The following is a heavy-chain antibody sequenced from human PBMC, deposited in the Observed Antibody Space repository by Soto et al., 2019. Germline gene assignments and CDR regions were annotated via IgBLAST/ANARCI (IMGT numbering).Heavy chain of an antibody. CDR2: IYFNGYS. Sequence: SETLSLTCTVSGGSTSSYYWNWIRQPPGKGLEWIAYIYFNGYSTYNPSLKSRVTISMDTSKNQFSLKLTSVTAADTAVYYCARVAPPDCSNGACYPYWFDPWGQGTQVTVSS. J-gene: IGHJ5*02. D-gene: IGHD2-8*01. V-gene: IGHV4-59*01. CDR3: ARVAPPDCSNGACYPYWFDP. CDR1: GGSTSSYY.